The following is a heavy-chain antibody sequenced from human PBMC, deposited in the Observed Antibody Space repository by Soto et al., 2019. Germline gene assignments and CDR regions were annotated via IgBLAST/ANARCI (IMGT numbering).Heavy chain of an antibody. Sequence: QLQLQESGPGLVKPSETLSLTCTVSGGSISSSSYYWGWIRQPPGKGLEWIGRIYYSGSTYYNPSLKSRVTISVDTSKNQFSLKLSSVTAADTAVYYCARQIWSGYYGDFDYWGQGTLVTVSS. V-gene: IGHV4-39*01. D-gene: IGHD3-3*01. CDR2: IYYSGST. CDR1: GGSISSSSYY. CDR3: ARQIWSGYYGDFDY. J-gene: IGHJ4*02.